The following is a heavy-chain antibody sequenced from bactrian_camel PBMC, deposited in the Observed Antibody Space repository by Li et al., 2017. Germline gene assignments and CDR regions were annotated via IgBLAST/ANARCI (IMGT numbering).Heavy chain of an antibody. V-gene: IGHV3S53*01. J-gene: IGHJ4*01. Sequence: HVQLVESGEGSVEAGRSLTISCEASGSIRSRYSLAWFRQFPGKEREAVAATDEYGSTAYADDVVGRFTISRDNGRNTVYLQMNRLKPEDSTTYYCAAARRFWCGGNWYSGRTYDKWGQGTQVTVS. CDR1: GSIRSRYS. D-gene: IGHD6*01. CDR3: AAARRFWCGGNWYSGRTYDK. CDR2: TDEYGST.